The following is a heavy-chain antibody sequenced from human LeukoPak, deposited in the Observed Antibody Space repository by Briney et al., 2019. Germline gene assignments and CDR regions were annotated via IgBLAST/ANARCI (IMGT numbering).Heavy chain of an antibody. D-gene: IGHD2-2*02. J-gene: IGHJ5*02. CDR3: ARGVAAAITDWSDP. V-gene: IGHV1-18*01. CDR1: GYTFTSYG. Sequence: ASVTVSCKASGYTFTSYGISWVRQAPGQGLEWMGWISAYNGNTNYAQKLQGRVTMTTDTSTSTAYMELRSLRSDDTAVYYCARGVAAAITDWSDPWGQGTLVTVPS. CDR2: ISAYNGNT.